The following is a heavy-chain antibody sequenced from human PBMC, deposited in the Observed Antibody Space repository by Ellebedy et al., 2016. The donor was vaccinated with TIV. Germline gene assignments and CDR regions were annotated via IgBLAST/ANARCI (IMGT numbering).Heavy chain of an antibody. D-gene: IGHD4-11*01. J-gene: IGHJ4*02. V-gene: IGHV3-23*01. Sequence: PGGSLRLSCVASGFTFSSYAMSWVRQAPGKGLEWVSVITGSGAYTYYADSVKGRFTISRDNSKNTLYLQMNSLRVEDTAIYYCAHIEGDYSNFCWGQGTLVTVSS. CDR2: ITGSGAYT. CDR1: GFTFSSYA. CDR3: AHIEGDYSNFC.